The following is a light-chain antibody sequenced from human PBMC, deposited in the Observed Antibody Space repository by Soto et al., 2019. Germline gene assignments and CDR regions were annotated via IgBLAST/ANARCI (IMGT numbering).Light chain of an antibody. V-gene: IGLV2-14*01. CDR2: DVT. CDR1: SRDVGAYNY. Sequence: QSALTQPASVSGSPGQSITISCTGSSRDVGAYNYVSWYQQHPGKAPKLMIYDVTNRPSGVSDRFSGSKSGNTASLTISGLQAEDEADYYCSSYTSSSTLYFFGTGTKVTVL. J-gene: IGLJ1*01. CDR3: SSYTSSSTLYF.